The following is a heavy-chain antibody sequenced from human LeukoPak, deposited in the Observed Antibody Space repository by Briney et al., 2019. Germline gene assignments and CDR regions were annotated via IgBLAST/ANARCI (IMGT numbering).Heavy chain of an antibody. CDR2: ISGSGGST. J-gene: IGHJ4*02. V-gene: IGHV3-23*01. CDR1: GFTFSSYA. Sequence: SGGSLRLSCAASGFTFSSYAMSWVRQAPGKGLEWVSAISGSGGSTYYADSVKGRFTISRDNSKNTLYLQMNSLRAEDTAVYYCATDFSNYDFWSGYLDYWGQGTLVTVSS. D-gene: IGHD3-3*01. CDR3: ATDFSNYDFWSGYLDY.